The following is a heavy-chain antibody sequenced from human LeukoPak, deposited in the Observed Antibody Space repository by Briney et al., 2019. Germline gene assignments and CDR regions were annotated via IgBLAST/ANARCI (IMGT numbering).Heavy chain of an antibody. CDR3: ARVMATMRGEYYFDY. J-gene: IGHJ4*02. D-gene: IGHD5-12*01. CDR2: IYYSGST. Sequence: PSETLSLTCTVSGGSISSSSYYWGWIRQPPGKGLEWIGSIYYSGSTNYNPSLKSRVTISVDTSKNQFSLKLSSVTAADTAVYYCARVMATMRGEYYFDYWGQGTLVTVSS. CDR1: GGSISSSSYY. V-gene: IGHV4-39*07.